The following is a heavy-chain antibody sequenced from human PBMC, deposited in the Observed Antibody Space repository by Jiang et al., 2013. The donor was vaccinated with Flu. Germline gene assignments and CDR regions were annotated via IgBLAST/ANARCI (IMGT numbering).Heavy chain of an antibody. Sequence: VQLLESGGGVVQPGKSLRLSCAASGFTFSSYGMHWVRQAPGKGLEWVAVISHDGNNKFYADSVKGRFTISRDNSKNTLVLQMDSLRAEDTAVYYCARDRATVTTVYYYGMTSGPRTTVTVSS. CDR3: ARDRATVTTVYYYGMTS. J-gene: IGHJ6*04. D-gene: IGHD4-11*01. V-gene: IGHV3-30*03. CDR2: ISHDGNNK. CDR1: GFTFSSYG.